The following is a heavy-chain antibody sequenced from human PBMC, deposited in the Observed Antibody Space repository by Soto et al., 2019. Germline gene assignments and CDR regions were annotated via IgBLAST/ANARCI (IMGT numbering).Heavy chain of an antibody. CDR1: GYTLTELS. D-gene: IGHD2-15*01. CDR3: ARGRSLKWNWFDR. J-gene: IGHJ5*02. Sequence: ASVKVSCKVSGYTLTELSMHWVRQAPGKGLEWMGGFDPEDGATNYAQKFQGRVTLTRDTSLSTGYMDLTRLTSDDTAVYYCARGRSLKWNWFDRWGQGTLVTVSS. V-gene: IGHV1-24*01. CDR2: FDPEDGAT.